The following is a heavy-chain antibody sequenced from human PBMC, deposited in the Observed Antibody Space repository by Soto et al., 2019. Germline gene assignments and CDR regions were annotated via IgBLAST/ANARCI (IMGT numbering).Heavy chain of an antibody. D-gene: IGHD1-26*01. V-gene: IGHV3-30*18. CDR2: ISYDGSNK. J-gene: IGHJ4*02. CDR3: AKDHRRRGGATLPTYYFDY. Sequence: GGSLRLSCAASGFTFSSYGMHWVRQAPGKGLEWVAVISYDGSNKYYADSVKGRFTISRDNSKNTLYLQMNSLRAEDTAVYYCAKDHRRRGGATLPTYYFDYWGQGTLVTVSS. CDR1: GFTFSSYG.